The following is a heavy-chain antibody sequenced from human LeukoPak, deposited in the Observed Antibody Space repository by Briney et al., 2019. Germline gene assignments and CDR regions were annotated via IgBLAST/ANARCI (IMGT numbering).Heavy chain of an antibody. D-gene: IGHD2-2*01. J-gene: IGHJ4*02. V-gene: IGHV4-38-2*02. CDR1: GYSISSGYY. CDR3: ARATSDY. CDR2: IYHSGST. Sequence: KASETLSLTCTVSGYSISSGYYWGWIRQPPGKGLEWIGSIYHSGSTYYNPSLKSRVTISVDTSKNQFSLKLSSVTAADTAVYYCARATSDYWGQGTLVTVSS.